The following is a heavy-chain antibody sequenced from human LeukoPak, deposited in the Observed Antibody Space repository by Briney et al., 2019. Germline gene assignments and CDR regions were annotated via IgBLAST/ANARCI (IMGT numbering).Heavy chain of an antibody. CDR1: GFTFSSYA. Sequence: GGSLRLSCAASGFTFSSYAMHWVRQAPGKGLEWVAVISYDGSNKYYADSVKGRFTISRDKSKNTLYLQMNSLRAEDTAVYYCARDLTQAAAGTVYWGQGTLVTVSS. J-gene: IGHJ4*02. V-gene: IGHV3-30*04. CDR3: ARDLTQAAAGTVY. CDR2: ISYDGSNK. D-gene: IGHD6-13*01.